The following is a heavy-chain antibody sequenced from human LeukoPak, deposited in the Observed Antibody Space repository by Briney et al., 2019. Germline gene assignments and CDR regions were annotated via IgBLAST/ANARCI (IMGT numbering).Heavy chain of an antibody. D-gene: IGHD6-19*01. V-gene: IGHV1-69*04. CDR2: IILILGIA. CDR1: GGTFSSYA. CDR3: ARWPPYSSGWYGYYYGMDV. J-gene: IGHJ6*02. Sequence: SVKVSCKASGGTFSSYAIIWVRQAPGQGLEWMGRIILILGIANYAQKFQGRVTITADKSTSTAYMELSSLRSEDTAVYYCARWPPYSSGWYGYYYGMDVWGQGTTVTVSS.